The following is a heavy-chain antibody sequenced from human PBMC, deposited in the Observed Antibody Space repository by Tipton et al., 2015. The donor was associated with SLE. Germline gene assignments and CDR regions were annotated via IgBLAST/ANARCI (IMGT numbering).Heavy chain of an antibody. J-gene: IGHJ3*02. D-gene: IGHD2-2*01. Sequence: TLSLTCTVSGYSISSGYYWGWIRQPPGKGLEWIGSIYRSGNTFYNPSLKSRVTISVDTSKNQFSLKLSSVTAADTAVYYCARDDYSLYCSSTSCQGAFDIWGQGTMVTVSS. CDR3: ARDDYSLYCSSTSCQGAFDI. CDR2: IYRSGNT. V-gene: IGHV4-38-2*02. CDR1: GYSISSGYY.